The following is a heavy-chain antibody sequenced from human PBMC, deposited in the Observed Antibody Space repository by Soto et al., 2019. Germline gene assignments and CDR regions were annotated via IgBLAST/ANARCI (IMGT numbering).Heavy chain of an antibody. D-gene: IGHD3-22*01. CDR2: ISAYNGNT. CDR3: ATDRYYYDSSGYYRNWFDP. CDR1: GYTFTSYG. V-gene: IGHV1-18*01. Sequence: ASVKVSCKASGYTFTSYGISWVRQAPGQGLEWMGWISAYNGNTNYAQKLQGRVTMTTDTSTSTAYMELRSLRSEDTAVYYCATDRYYYDSSGYYRNWFDPWGQGTLVTVSS. J-gene: IGHJ5*02.